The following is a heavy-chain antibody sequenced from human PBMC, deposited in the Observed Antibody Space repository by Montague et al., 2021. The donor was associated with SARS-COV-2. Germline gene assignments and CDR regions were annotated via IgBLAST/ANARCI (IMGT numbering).Heavy chain of an antibody. D-gene: IGHD1-26*01. CDR2: MYYTGTT. CDR3: ARHFRPGATEGYYYGMDV. V-gene: IGHV4-39*01. Sequence: LRLSCAVSGDFITSTVSYWVWVRQSPGKGLEWIGNMYYTGTTYHNPSLTSRVTISVDTSKNQFSLRLDSVTAADTALYYCARHFRPGATEGYYYGMDVWGQGTAVIVSS. J-gene: IGHJ6*02. CDR1: GDFITSTVSY.